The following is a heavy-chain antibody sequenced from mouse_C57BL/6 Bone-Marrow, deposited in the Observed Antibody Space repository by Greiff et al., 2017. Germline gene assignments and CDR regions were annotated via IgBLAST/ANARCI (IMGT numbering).Heavy chain of an antibody. Sequence: VKLMESDAELVKPGASVKISCKVSGYTFTDHTIHWMKQRPEQGLDWIGYIYPRDGSTKSNEKFKGQATLTADKSASTDYMQLNSLTSEDSAFYFCARTDYYGSSDYWGQGTTLTVSS. CDR1: GYTFTDHT. V-gene: IGHV1-78*01. CDR2: IYPRDGST. CDR3: ARTDYYGSSDY. D-gene: IGHD1-1*01. J-gene: IGHJ2*01.